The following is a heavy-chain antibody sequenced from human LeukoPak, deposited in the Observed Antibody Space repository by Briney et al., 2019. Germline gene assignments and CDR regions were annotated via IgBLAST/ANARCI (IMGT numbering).Heavy chain of an antibody. D-gene: IGHD6-6*01. J-gene: IGHJ1*01. V-gene: IGHV1-2*06. Sequence: GASVKVSCKASGYTFTGYYMHWVRQAPGQGLEWMGRINPNSGGTNYAQKFQGRVTMTRDTSISTAYMELSRLRSDDTAVYYCARDGGIEARPGYFQHWGQGTLVTVSS. CDR2: INPNSGGT. CDR1: GYTFTGYY. CDR3: ARDGGIEARPGYFQH.